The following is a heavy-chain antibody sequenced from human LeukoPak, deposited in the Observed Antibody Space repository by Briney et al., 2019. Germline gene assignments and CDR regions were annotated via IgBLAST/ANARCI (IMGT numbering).Heavy chain of an antibody. V-gene: IGHV4-34*01. CDR1: GGSFSGYY. CDR2: INHSGST. CDR3: ARLVY. J-gene: IGHJ4*02. Sequence: TETLSLTCAVYGGSFSGYYWSWIRQPPGKGLEWIGEINHSGSTNYNPSLKSRVTISVDTSKNQFSLKLSSVTAADTAVYYCARLVYWGQGTLVTVSS. D-gene: IGHD6-6*01.